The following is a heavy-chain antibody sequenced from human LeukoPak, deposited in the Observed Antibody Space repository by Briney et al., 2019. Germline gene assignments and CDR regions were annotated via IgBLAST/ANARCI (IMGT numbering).Heavy chain of an antibody. J-gene: IGHJ4*02. CDR3: AREVVVVVAATRIDY. Sequence: SETLSLTCAVYGGSFSGYYWSWIRQPPGKGLEWIGEINHSGSTNYNPSLKSRVTISVDTSKNQFSLKLSSVTAADTAVYYCAREVVVVVAATRIDYWGQGTLVTVSS. CDR1: GGSFSGYY. CDR2: INHSGST. V-gene: IGHV4-34*01. D-gene: IGHD2-15*01.